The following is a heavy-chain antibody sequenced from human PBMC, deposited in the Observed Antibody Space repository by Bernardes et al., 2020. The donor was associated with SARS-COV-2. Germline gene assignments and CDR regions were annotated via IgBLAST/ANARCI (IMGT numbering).Heavy chain of an antibody. V-gene: IGHV1-18*01. CDR2: ISAASGTT. Sequence: ATPQDSCKASGYTFTSYGISWVRQAPGQGLEWMGWISAASGTTAYAQKIQGRVTMTTDTSTSTAYMELRSLRSDDTAVYYCATVVGYSYGGGWFDPWGQGNLVTVSS. J-gene: IGHJ5*02. CDR3: ATVVGYSYGGGWFDP. CDR1: GYTFTSYG. D-gene: IGHD5-18*01.